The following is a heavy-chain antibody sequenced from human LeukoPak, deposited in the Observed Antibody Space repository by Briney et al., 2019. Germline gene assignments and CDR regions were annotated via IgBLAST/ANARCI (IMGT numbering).Heavy chain of an antibody. CDR2: INHSGST. CDR3: ARSLAYYDFWSGNSVFYYYYMDV. V-gene: IGHV4-34*01. Sequence: SETLSPTCAVYGGSFSGYYWSWIRQPPGKGLEWIGEINHSGSTNYNPSLKSRVTISVDTSKNQFSLKLSSVTAADTAVYYCARSLAYYDFWSGNSVFYYYYMDVWGKGTTVTVSS. CDR1: GGSFSGYY. J-gene: IGHJ6*03. D-gene: IGHD3-3*01.